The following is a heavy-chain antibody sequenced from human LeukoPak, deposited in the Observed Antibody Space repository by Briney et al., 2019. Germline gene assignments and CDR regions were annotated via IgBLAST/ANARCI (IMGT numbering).Heavy chain of an antibody. D-gene: IGHD6-19*01. CDR1: GFTFSSYA. Sequence: GGSLRLSCAASGFTFSSYAMHWVRQAPGKGLEWVAVISYDGSNKYYADSVKGRFTISRDNSKNTLYLQMNSLRAEDTAVYYCARDRGIAVAYYYYYGMDVWGQGTTDTVSS. J-gene: IGHJ6*02. V-gene: IGHV3-30-3*01. CDR2: ISYDGSNK. CDR3: ARDRGIAVAYYYYYGMDV.